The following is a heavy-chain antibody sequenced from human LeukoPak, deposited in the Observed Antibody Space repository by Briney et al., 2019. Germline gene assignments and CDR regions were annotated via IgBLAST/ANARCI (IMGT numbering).Heavy chain of an antibody. CDR1: GGSISSSSYY. D-gene: IGHD2-2*01. CDR3: ARDRASLFDH. Sequence: SETLSLTCTVSGGSISSSSYYWGWIRQPPGKGLEWIGSIYYSGSTYYNPSLKSRVTISVDTSKNQFSLKLSSVTAADTAVYYCARDRASLFDHWGQGTLVTVSS. CDR2: IYYSGST. J-gene: IGHJ5*02. V-gene: IGHV4-39*07.